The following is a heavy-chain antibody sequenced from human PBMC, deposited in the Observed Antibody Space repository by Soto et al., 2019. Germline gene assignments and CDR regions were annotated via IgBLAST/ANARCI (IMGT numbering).Heavy chain of an antibody. CDR3: AKGRGTIFGVVMLPGGDY. D-gene: IGHD3-3*01. CDR1: GFTFSDYY. CDR2: ISGSGGST. J-gene: IGHJ4*02. V-gene: IGHV3-23*01. Sequence: GGSLRLSCAASGFTFSDYYMSWIRQAPGKGLEWVSAISGSGGSTYYADSVKGRFTISRDNSKNTLYLQMNSLRAEDTAVYYCAKGRGTIFGVVMLPGGDYWGQGTL.